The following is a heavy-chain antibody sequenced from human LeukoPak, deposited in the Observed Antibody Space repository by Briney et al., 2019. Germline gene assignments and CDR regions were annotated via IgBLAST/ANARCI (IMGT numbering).Heavy chain of an antibody. D-gene: IGHD3-10*01. CDR1: GFTFSSYG. Sequence: PGESLRLSCAASGFTFSSYGMHWVRQAPGKGLEWVAFIRYDGSNKYYADSVKGRFTISRDNSKNTLYLQMNSLRAEDTAVYYCARDFRKGSGWWGQGTLVTVSS. V-gene: IGHV3-30*02. J-gene: IGHJ4*02. CDR3: ARDFRKGSGW. CDR2: IRYDGSNK.